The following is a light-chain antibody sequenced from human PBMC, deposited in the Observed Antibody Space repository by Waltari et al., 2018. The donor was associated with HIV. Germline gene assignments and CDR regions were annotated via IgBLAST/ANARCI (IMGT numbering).Light chain of an antibody. CDR2: EVS. CDR1: SSDVGGYNY. V-gene: IGLV2-14*01. CDR3: SSYTGSSTLEGV. J-gene: IGLJ1*01. Sequence: QSALTQPASVSGSPGQSITISCTGTSSDVGGYNYVSWYQQYPGKVPKLMIYEVSNRPSGVSNRFSGSKSGNTASLTISGLQAEDEADYYCSSYTGSSTLEGVFGTGTKVTVL.